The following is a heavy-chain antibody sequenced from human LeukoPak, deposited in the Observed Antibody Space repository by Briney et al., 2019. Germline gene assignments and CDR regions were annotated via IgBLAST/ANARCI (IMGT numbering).Heavy chain of an antibody. Sequence: SETLSLTCTVSGGSISSHYWSWIRRPPGKGLEWIGYIYYSGSTNYNPSLKSRVTISVDTSKNQFSLKLSSVTAADTAVYYCARAQRWLQFDYWGQGTLVTVSS. CDR1: GGSISSHY. CDR2: IYYSGST. J-gene: IGHJ4*02. V-gene: IGHV4-59*11. D-gene: IGHD5-24*01. CDR3: ARAQRWLQFDY.